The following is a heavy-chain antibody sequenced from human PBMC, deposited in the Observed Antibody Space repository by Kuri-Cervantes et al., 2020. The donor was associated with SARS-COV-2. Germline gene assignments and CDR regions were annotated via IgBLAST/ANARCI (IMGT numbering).Heavy chain of an antibody. J-gene: IGHJ2*01. D-gene: IGHD6-19*01. CDR1: GGSINPYY. V-gene: IGHV4-59*01. Sequence: ESLKISCTVSGGSINPYYWNWLRLTPGKALEWIGYVHHTGTTNYSPSLKSRLTISLDTSKSQFSLKLTSVTAADTALYYCARGEYSSGWVYWYLDLWGRGTLLTVSS. CDR2: VHHTGTT. CDR3: ARGEYSSGWVYWYLDL.